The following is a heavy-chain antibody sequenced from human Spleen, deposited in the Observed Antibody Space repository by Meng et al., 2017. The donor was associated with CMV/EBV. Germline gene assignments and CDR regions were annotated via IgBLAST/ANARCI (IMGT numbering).Heavy chain of an antibody. J-gene: IGHJ5*02. D-gene: IGHD2-2*02. CDR3: ARESRLLYDGWFDP. V-gene: IGHV3-7*01. Sequence: GESLKISCAASGFTFSGFWMSWVRQAPGKGLEWVANIKQDGTEKYCVDSLKGRFTISRDNTKNSLYLQMNSLRAEDTAVYYCARESRLLYDGWFDPWGQGTLVTVSS. CDR2: IKQDGTEK. CDR1: GFTFSGFW.